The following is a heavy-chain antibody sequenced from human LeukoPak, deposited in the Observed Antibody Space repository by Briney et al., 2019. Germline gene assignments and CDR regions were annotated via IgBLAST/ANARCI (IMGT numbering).Heavy chain of an antibody. V-gene: IGHV4-30-2*01. CDR1: GGSISSGGYY. D-gene: IGHD1-26*01. CDR2: IYHSGST. J-gene: IGHJ4*02. CDR3: ARVGGGATTGLFDY. Sequence: SETLSLTCTVSGGSISSGGYYWSWIRQPPGKGLEWIGYIYHSGSTYYNPSLKSRVTISVDRSKNQFSLKLSSVTAADTAVYYCARVGGGATTGLFDYWGQGTLVTVSS.